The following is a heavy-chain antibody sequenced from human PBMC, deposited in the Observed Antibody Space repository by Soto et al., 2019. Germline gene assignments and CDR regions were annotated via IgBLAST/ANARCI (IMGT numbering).Heavy chain of an antibody. CDR2: ISGSGGST. Sequence: PWGSLRLGCVVSGLTLNDYWMGWVRQAPGKGLEWVSAISGSGGSTYYADSVKGRFTISRDNSKNPLYMQMNSLRAEDTGVYYCAKRQRLPLSSGWNGAWFVPWGQGTPVTVSS. CDR3: AKRQRLPLSSGWNGAWFVP. J-gene: IGHJ5*02. V-gene: IGHV3-23*01. CDR1: GLTLNDYW. D-gene: IGHD6-19*01.